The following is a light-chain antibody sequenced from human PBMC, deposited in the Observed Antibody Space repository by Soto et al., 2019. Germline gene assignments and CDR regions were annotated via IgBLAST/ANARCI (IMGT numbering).Light chain of an antibody. CDR2: DAS. CDR3: QQYNRVPWT. V-gene: IGKV1-5*01. CDR1: QSISSW. Sequence: LQMTQSPSTLSASVGDRVTITCRASQSISSWLAWYQQKPGKAPKLLTHDASSLESGVPSRFRGSGSGTEFTLTISSLQPDDFATYYCQQYNRVPWTFGQGTKVDIK. J-gene: IGKJ1*01.